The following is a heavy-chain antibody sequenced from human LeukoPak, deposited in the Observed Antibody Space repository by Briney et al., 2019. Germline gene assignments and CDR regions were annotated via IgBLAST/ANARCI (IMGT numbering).Heavy chain of an antibody. CDR2: INPNSGDT. D-gene: IGHD1-26*01. J-gene: IGHJ4*02. Sequence: ASVKVSCKASGYTFTGYYMHWVRQAPGQGLEWMGWINPNSGDTKYARKFQGRVTKTRDTSINTAYMELSRLRSDDTAKYYCARTGGSYMHFDFWGQGTLVTVSS. V-gene: IGHV1-2*02. CDR1: GYTFTGYY. CDR3: ARTGGSYMHFDF.